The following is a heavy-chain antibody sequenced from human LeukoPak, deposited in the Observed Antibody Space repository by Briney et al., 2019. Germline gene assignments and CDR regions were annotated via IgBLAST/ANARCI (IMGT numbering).Heavy chain of an antibody. D-gene: IGHD6-19*01. CDR2: ISGNSITT. CDR1: GFTYSISA. Sequence: PRGSLTLSCAASGFTYSISAMSWVCQAPGKGLEWVATISGNSITTYYADSLKGRFTTTRDASKNTLYLQMNSLRAEDTAVYFCAKDRTQGSGWYLIFDYWSQGAMLTDPS. CDR3: AKDRTQGSGWYLIFDY. J-gene: IGHJ4*02. V-gene: IGHV3-23*01.